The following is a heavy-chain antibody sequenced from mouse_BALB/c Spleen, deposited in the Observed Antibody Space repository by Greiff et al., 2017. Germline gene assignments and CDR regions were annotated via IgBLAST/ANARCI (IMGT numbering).Heavy chain of an antibody. V-gene: IGHV1S56*01. CDR3: AREELSSDYAMDY. J-gene: IGHJ4*01. CDR1: GYTFTSYY. CDR2: IYPGNVNT. Sequence: VQLQQSGPELVKPGASVRISCKASGYTFTSYYIHWVKQRPGQGLEWIGWIYPGNVNTKYNEKFKGKATLTADKSSSTAYMQLSSLTSEDSAVYFCAREELSSDYAMDYWGQGTSVTVSS. D-gene: IGHD1-1*01.